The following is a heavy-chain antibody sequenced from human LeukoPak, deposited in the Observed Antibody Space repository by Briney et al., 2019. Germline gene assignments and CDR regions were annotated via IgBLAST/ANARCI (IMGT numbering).Heavy chain of an antibody. D-gene: IGHD3-10*01. J-gene: IGHJ4*02. CDR1: GFTFSSYA. Sequence: GRSLRLSCAASGFTFSSYAMHWVRQAPGKGLEWVAVISYDGSNKYYADSVKGRFTISRDNSKNTLYLQMNSLSAEDTAVYYCASLSFEWFGSTAPHFDYWGQGTLVTVSS. CDR2: ISYDGSNK. CDR3: ASLSFEWFGSTAPHFDY. V-gene: IGHV3-30-3*01.